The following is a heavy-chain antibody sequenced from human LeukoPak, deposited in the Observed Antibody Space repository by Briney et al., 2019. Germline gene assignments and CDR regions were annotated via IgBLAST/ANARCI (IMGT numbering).Heavy chain of an antibody. CDR2: ISAYNGNT. CDR3: ARDRKGSRSTVVVVAATHGY. V-gene: IGHV1-18*01. Sequence: ASVTVSCKASGYTFTSYGISWVRQAPGQGLEWMGWISAYNGNTNYAQKLQGRVTMTTDTSTSTAYMELRSLRSDDTAVYYCARDRKGSRSTVVVVAATHGYWGQGTLVTVSS. D-gene: IGHD2-15*01. CDR1: GYTFTSYG. J-gene: IGHJ4*02.